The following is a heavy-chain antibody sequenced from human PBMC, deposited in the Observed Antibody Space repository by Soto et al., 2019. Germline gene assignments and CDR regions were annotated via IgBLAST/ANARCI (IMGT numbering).Heavy chain of an antibody. J-gene: IGHJ4*02. CDR2: IYYSGST. V-gene: IGHV4-59*01. D-gene: IGHD1-26*01. CDR1: GGSISSYY. Sequence: PSETLSLTCTVSGGSISSYYWSWIRQPPGKGLEWIAYIYYSGSTNYNPSLKSRVTISVDTSKNQFSLKLSSVTAADTAVYYSARWASGSPYFDYWGQGVLVTVSS. CDR3: ARWASGSPYFDY.